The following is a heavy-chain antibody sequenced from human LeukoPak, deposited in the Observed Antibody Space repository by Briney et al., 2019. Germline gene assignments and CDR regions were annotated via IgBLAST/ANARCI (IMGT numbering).Heavy chain of an antibody. CDR2: ISGSGGST. CDR3: AKAADCGGDCYLLSY. CDR1: GLPFNNYE. Sequence: PGGSLRLSCAASGLPFNNYELHWVRQTPGKGLEWVSAISGSGGSTYYADSVKGRFTISRDNSKNTLYLQMNSLRAEDTAVYYCAKAADCGGDCYLLSYRGQGTLVTVSS. V-gene: IGHV3-23*01. J-gene: IGHJ4*02. D-gene: IGHD2-21*02.